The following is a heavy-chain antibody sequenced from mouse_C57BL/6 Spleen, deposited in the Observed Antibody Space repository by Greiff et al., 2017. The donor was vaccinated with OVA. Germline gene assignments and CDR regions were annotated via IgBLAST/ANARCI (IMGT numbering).Heavy chain of an antibody. CDR2: ISYDGSN. CDR1: GYSITSGYY. Sequence: ESGPGLVKPSQSLSLTCSVTGYSITSGYYWNWIRQFPGNKLEWMGYISYDGSNNYNPSLKNRISITRDTSKNQFFLKLNSVTTEDTATYYCARDGGTFAFDYWGQGTTLTVSS. CDR3: ARDGGTFAFDY. J-gene: IGHJ2*01. D-gene: IGHD4-1*01. V-gene: IGHV3-6*01.